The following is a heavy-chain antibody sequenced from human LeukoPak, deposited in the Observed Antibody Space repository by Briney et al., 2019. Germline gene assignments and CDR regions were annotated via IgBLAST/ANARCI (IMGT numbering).Heavy chain of an antibody. J-gene: IGHJ4*02. D-gene: IGHD3-10*01. CDR1: GFTFSSYG. V-gene: IGHV3-30*02. CDR2: IRYDGSNK. Sequence: GGSLRLSCAASGFTFSSYGMHWVRQAPGKGLEWVAFIRYDGSNKYYADSVKGRFTTSRDNSKNTLYLQMNSLRAEDTAMNYCARDPERGSGSPPAYWGQGTLVAVSS. CDR3: ARDPERGSGSPPAY.